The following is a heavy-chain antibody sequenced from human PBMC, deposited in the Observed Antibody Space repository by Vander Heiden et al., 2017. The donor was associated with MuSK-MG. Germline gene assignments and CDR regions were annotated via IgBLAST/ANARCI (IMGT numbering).Heavy chain of an antibody. V-gene: IGHV3-48*01. CDR2: ISSRSSTI. CDR1: GFTVSSYS. Sequence: VQLVESGGGLVPPGGSLRLSLPVCGFTVSSYSMNWVRQATGKGLEWVSYISSRSSTIYYEDSVKGRFTSSRDKAKNSLYMQMNSLRAKDTAGYYCASVYGSGFYYLDYWGQGTLVTVSA. J-gene: IGHJ4*02. D-gene: IGHD3-10*01. CDR3: ASVYGSGFYYLDY.